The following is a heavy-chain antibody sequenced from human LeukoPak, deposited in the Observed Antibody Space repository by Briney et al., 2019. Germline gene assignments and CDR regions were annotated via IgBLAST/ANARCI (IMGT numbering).Heavy chain of an antibody. Sequence: GGSLRLSCAASGFTFSSYWMHWVRQAPGKGLEWVAVIWYDGNNKYYADSVKGRFTISRDNSKNTLYLQMNSLRAEDTAVYYCARDWAGWSRDYRFDYWGQGTLVTVSS. CDR3: ARDWAGWSRDYRFDY. V-gene: IGHV3-33*08. D-gene: IGHD4-17*01. CDR1: GFTFSSYW. CDR2: IWYDGNNK. J-gene: IGHJ4*02.